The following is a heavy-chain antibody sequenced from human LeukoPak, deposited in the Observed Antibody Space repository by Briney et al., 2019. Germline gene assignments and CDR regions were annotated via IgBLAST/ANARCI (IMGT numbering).Heavy chain of an antibody. CDR3: AASRYDILTGYYRRRFDP. J-gene: IGHJ5*02. CDR1: GFTFTSSA. Sequence: SVKVSCKASGFTFTSSAMQWVRQARGQRLEWIGWIVVGSGNTNYAQKFQERVTITRDMSTSTAYMELSSLRSEDTAVYYCAASRYDILTGYYRRRFDPWGQGTLVTVSS. V-gene: IGHV1-58*02. D-gene: IGHD3-9*01. CDR2: IVVGSGNT.